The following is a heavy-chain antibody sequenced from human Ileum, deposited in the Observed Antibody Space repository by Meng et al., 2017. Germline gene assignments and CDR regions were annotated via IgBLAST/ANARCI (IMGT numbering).Heavy chain of an antibody. CDR1: GFTLSDFY. Sequence: GESLKISCAASGFTLSDFYMSWIRQAPGKGLEWLSYTSDGGSTTYYAESVKGRFTVSTDNAKNSLYLQMNSLRAEDTAVYYCARDRYSGSYWHQTDYWGQGTQVTVSS. CDR3: ARDRYSGSYWHQTDY. J-gene: IGHJ4*02. V-gene: IGHV3-11*01. D-gene: IGHD1-26*01. CDR2: TSDGGSTT.